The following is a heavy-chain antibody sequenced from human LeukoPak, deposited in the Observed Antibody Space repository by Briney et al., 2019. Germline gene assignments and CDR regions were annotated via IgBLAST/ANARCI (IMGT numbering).Heavy chain of an antibody. J-gene: IGHJ4*02. CDR1: GFTFSSYG. CDR2: IWYDGSNK. CDR3: ARGNIVLYGDYVFDY. V-gene: IGHV3-33*01. Sequence: GGSLRLSCAASGFTFSSYGMHWVRQAPGKGLEWVAVIWYDGSNKYYADSVKGRFTISRDNSKNTLYLQMNSLRAEDTAVYYCARGNIVLYGDYVFDYWGQGTLVTVSS. D-gene: IGHD4-17*01.